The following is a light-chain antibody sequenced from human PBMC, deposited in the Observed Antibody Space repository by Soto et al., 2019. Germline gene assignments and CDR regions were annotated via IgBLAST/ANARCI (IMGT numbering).Light chain of an antibody. Sequence: DIQMTQSPSSLAASVGDRVTITCQASQDISNYLNWYQQKPGKAPELLIYDASNLETWVPSRFSGSGSGTDFTFTISSLQPEDIATYYCQQYDILPPITFGQGTRLEIK. V-gene: IGKV1-33*01. J-gene: IGKJ5*01. CDR1: QDISNY. CDR3: QQYDILPPIT. CDR2: DAS.